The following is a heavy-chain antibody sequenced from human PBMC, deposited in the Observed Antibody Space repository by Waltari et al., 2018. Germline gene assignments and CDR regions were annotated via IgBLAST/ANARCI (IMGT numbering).Heavy chain of an antibody. Sequence: EVQLVESGGGLVQPGGSLRLSCAASGFTFGSYEFNWVRQAPGKGMEWVSYISSIGGTIYYEDSVKGRFTISRDDAKNSLSLQMNSLRGEDTAVYYCARGGTDFWTGGEDRYYFEHWGQGALVTVSS. J-gene: IGHJ4*02. CDR3: ARGGTDFWTGGEDRYYFEH. D-gene: IGHD3-3*01. CDR2: ISSIGGTI. V-gene: IGHV3-48*03. CDR1: GFTFGSYE.